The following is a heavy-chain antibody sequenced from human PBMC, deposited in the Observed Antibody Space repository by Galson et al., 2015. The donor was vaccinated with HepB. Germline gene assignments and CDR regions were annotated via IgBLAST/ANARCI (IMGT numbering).Heavy chain of an antibody. D-gene: IGHD3-10*01. CDR2: MNPNSGNT. CDR3: ARGRGDYYYYGMDV. V-gene: IGHV1-8*01. CDR1: GYTFTSYD. Sequence: SVKVSCKASGYTFTSYDINWVRQATGQGLEWMGWMNPNSGNTGYAQKVQGRVTMTRNTSISTAYMELSSLRSEDTAVYYCARGRGDYYYYGMDVWGQGTTVTVSS. J-gene: IGHJ6*02.